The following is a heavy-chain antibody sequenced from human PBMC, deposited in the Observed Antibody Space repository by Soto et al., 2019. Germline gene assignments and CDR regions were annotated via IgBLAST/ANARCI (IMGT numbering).Heavy chain of an antibody. CDR2: IYYDGSNK. CDR3: ARYIAARPSGMDV. CDR1: GFTFSSYG. J-gene: IGHJ6*02. D-gene: IGHD6-6*01. V-gene: IGHV3-33*01. Sequence: PGGSLRLSCAASGFTFSSYGMHWVRQAPGKGLEWVAVIYYDGSNKYYADSVKGRFTISRDNSKNTLYLQMNSLRAEDTAVYYCARYIAARPSGMDVWGQGTTVAVSS.